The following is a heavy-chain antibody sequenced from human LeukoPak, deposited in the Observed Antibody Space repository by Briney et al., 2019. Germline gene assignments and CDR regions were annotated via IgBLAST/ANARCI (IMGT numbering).Heavy chain of an antibody. CDR3: AREYCSSTSCYIGYSGYDAPNWFDP. V-gene: IGHV1-69*13. D-gene: IGHD2-2*02. Sequence: SVKVSCKASGGTFSSYAISWVRQAPGQGLEWMGGIIPIFGTANYAQKFQGRVTITADESTSTAYMELSSLRSEDTAVYYCAREYCSSTSCYIGYSGYDAPNWFDPWGQGTLVSVSS. CDR1: GGTFSSYA. J-gene: IGHJ5*02. CDR2: IIPIFGTA.